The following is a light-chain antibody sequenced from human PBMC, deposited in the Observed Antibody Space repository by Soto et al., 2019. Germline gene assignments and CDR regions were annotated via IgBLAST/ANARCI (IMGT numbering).Light chain of an antibody. CDR3: QQYGSSGT. CDR1: QYINTR. Sequence: ENVFTKSPAPPSSFPGDRVTPSLRASQYINTRLAWYQHRPGQAPRLVIYDIFTRATGIPDRFSGSGSGTDFTLTISRLEPEDFAVYYCQQYGSSGTFGQGTKVDIK. V-gene: IGKV3-20*01. CDR2: DIF. J-gene: IGKJ1*01.